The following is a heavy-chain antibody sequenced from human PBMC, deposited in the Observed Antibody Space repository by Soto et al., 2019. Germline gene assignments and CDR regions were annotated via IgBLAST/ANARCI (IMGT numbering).Heavy chain of an antibody. D-gene: IGHD6-13*01. Sequence: PSETLSLPCTLSGASMNSYHWSWIRQPAGKGLEWIGHIHSSGSTNYNPSLKSRVTMSVDTSQNQFSLRLMSLTAADTAVYYCARDQGVAAAGITWFDPWGKGSRVTVSS. V-gene: IGHV4-4*07. CDR3: ARDQGVAAAGITWFDP. CDR1: GASMNSYH. CDR2: IHSSGST. J-gene: IGHJ5*02.